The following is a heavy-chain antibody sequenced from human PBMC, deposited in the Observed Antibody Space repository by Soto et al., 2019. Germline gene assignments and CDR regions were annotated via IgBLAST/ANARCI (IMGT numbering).Heavy chain of an antibody. CDR3: AHSTHTVTWWFDP. V-gene: IGHV2-5*02. J-gene: IGHJ5*02. CDR1: GFSLTTSGVG. Sequence: QITLKESGPTLVKPTHTLTLTCTFYGFSLTTSGVGVGCIRHPPGKALKLLALIYWDDDKRYTQSLNGMLNITKDTSKNQLVLTMTNMDPADTATYVWAHSTHTVTWWFDPWGHGTLVTVSS. CDR2: IYWDDDK. D-gene: IGHD4-17*01.